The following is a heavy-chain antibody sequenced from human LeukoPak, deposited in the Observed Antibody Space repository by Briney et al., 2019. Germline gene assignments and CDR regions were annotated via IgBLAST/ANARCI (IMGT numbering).Heavy chain of an antibody. J-gene: IGHJ4*02. CDR2: IYSGGST. CDR1: GFTFSSNY. D-gene: IGHD6-6*01. Sequence: GGSLRLSRAASGFTFSSNYMSCVRQAPGKGLEWVSVIYSGGSTYYADSVKGRFTISRHNSKNTLYLQMNSLRADDTAVYYCARGGEYSSSWVRYYFDYWGQGTLVTVSS. V-gene: IGHV3-53*04. CDR3: ARGGEYSSSWVRYYFDY.